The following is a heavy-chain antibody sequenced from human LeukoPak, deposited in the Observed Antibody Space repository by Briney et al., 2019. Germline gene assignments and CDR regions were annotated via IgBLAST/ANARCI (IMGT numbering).Heavy chain of an antibody. V-gene: IGHV3-33*01. CDR1: GFTCSTYG. Sequence: GGSLRFSSAASGFTCSTYGMHWVRHAPGKGLEGVAVIWYDGSNKYYKDSVKGRFTISRDNSKNPLYLQVNSLRAEDTAVYYCASLRRDGSLDYWGQGTLVTVSS. CDR2: IWYDGSNK. D-gene: IGHD5-24*01. CDR3: ASLRRDGSLDY. J-gene: IGHJ4*02.